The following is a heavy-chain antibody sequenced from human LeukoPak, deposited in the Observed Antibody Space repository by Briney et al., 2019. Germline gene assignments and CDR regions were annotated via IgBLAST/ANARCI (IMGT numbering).Heavy chain of an antibody. V-gene: IGHV4-34*01. Sequence: SETLSLTCAVYGGSFSGYYWSWIRQPPGKGLEWIGEINHSGSTNYNPSLKSRVTISVDTSKNQFSLKLSSVTAADTAVYYCARVMVRGVIIRSYHYYYGMDVWGKGTTVTVSS. J-gene: IGHJ6*04. CDR3: ARVMVRGVIIRSYHYYYGMDV. CDR1: GGSFSGYY. D-gene: IGHD3-10*01. CDR2: INHSGST.